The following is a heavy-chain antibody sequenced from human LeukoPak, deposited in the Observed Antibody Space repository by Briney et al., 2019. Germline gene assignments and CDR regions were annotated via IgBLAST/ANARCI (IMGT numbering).Heavy chain of an antibody. V-gene: IGHV4-34*01. Sequence: SETLSLTCAVYGGSFSGYYWSWIRQPPGKGLEWLGEINHSESTNYNPSLKSRVTISVDTSKNQFSLKLSSVTAADTAVYYCALLGYSYGFEPADYWGQGTLVTVSS. J-gene: IGHJ4*02. CDR1: GGSFSGYY. CDR2: INHSEST. CDR3: ALLGYSYGFEPADY. D-gene: IGHD5-18*01.